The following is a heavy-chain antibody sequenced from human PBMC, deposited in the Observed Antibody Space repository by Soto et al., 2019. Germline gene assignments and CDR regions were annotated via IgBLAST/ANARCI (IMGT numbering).Heavy chain of an antibody. Sequence: PGGSLRLSCAASGFTFSSYGMHWVRQAPGKGLEWVAVISYDGSNKYYADSVKGRFTISRDNSKNTLYLQMNSLRAEDTAVYYCAKPGIVGATIPFDYWGQGTLVTVSS. D-gene: IGHD1-26*01. CDR3: AKPGIVGATIPFDY. CDR1: GFTFSSYG. V-gene: IGHV3-30*18. J-gene: IGHJ4*02. CDR2: ISYDGSNK.